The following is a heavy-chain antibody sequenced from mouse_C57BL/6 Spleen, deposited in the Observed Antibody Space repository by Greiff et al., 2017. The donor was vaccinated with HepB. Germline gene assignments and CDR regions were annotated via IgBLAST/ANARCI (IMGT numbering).Heavy chain of an antibody. CDR2: IDPENGDT. Sequence: VQLQQSGAELVRPGASVKLSCTASGFNIKDDYMHWVKQRPEQGLEWIGWIDPENGDTEYASKFQGKATITADTSSNTAYLQLSSLTSEDTAVYYCTIFHWYFDVWGTGTTVTVSS. V-gene: IGHV14-4*01. CDR1: GFNIKDDY. J-gene: IGHJ1*03. CDR3: TIFHWYFDV.